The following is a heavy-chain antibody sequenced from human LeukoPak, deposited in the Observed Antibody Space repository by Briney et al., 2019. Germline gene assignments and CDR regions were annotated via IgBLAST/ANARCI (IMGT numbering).Heavy chain of an antibody. Sequence: SETLSLTCTVSGGSVSSGSYYWSWIRQPPGKGLEWIGYIYYSGSTNYNPSLKSRVTISLYTSKNQFSLKLSSVTAADTAVYYCARQRYCSSTSCYQALNFDYWGQGTVLTVSS. V-gene: IGHV4-61*01. CDR3: ARQRYCSSTSCYQALNFDY. D-gene: IGHD2-2*01. J-gene: IGHJ4*02. CDR1: GGSVSSGSYY. CDR2: IYYSGST.